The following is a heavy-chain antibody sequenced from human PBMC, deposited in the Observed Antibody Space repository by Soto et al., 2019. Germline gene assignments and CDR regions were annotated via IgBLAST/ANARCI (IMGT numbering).Heavy chain of an antibody. D-gene: IGHD3-22*01. CDR2: ISSSSSYI. J-gene: IGHJ4*02. V-gene: IGHV3-21*01. Sequence: TGGSLRLSCAASGFTFSSYSMNWVRQAPGKGLEWVSSISSSSSYIYYADSVKGRFTISRDNAKNSLYLQMNSLRAEDTAVYYCARDPYSSGYHDYWGQGTLVTVSS. CDR3: ARDPYSSGYHDY. CDR1: GFTFSSYS.